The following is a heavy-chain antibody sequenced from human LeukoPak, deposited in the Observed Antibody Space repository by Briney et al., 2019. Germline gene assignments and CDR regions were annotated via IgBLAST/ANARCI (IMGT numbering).Heavy chain of an antibody. CDR1: GFTFSSYE. Sequence: GGSLRLSCAASGFTFSSYEMNWVRQAPGKGLEWVSYISSSGSTIYYADSVKGRFTISRDNVKNSLYLQMNSLRAEDTAVYYCARVAVREWYNWFDPWGQGTLVTVSS. J-gene: IGHJ5*02. V-gene: IGHV3-48*03. D-gene: IGHD3-3*01. CDR3: ARVAVREWYNWFDP. CDR2: ISSSGSTI.